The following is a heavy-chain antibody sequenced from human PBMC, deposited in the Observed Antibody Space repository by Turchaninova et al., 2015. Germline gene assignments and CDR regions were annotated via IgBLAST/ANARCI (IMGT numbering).Heavy chain of an antibody. J-gene: IGHJ4*02. CDR2: IWYDGTNK. CDR1: GFTFSSYG. V-gene: IGHV3-33*01. Sequence: SWGSLRLSCEASGFTFSSYGMHWVRQAPGKGLEWVAVIWYDGTNKYYADSVKGRFTISRDNSRNTLYLQMNSLRGEDTAGYSCVREGHCGSSACPGRFADYWGQGTLVTVSS. CDR3: VREGHCGSSACPGRFADY. D-gene: IGHD2-2*01.